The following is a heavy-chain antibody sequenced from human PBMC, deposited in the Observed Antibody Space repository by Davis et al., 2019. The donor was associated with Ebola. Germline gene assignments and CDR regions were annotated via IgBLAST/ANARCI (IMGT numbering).Heavy chain of an antibody. CDR3: ARHVNGDFWYFDL. D-gene: IGHD4-17*01. CDR1: GFIFSSYV. J-gene: IGHJ2*01. Sequence: GGSLRLSCAASGFIFSSYVMSWVRQAPGKGLEWVSTLGTSADTYYADSVKGRFTISRDNSKNTVYLQMNSLRVEDTAMYYCARHVNGDFWYFDLWGRGTRVTVSS. CDR2: LGTSADT. V-gene: IGHV3-23*01.